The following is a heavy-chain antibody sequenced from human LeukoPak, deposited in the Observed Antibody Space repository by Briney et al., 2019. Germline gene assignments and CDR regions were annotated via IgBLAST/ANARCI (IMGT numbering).Heavy chain of an antibody. CDR3: AKPMKVEMATASIDY. J-gene: IGHJ4*02. Sequence: GRSLRLSCAASGFTFSSYGMHWVRQAPGKGLEWVAVIPYDGSNKYYADSVKGRFTISRDNSKNTLYLQMNSLRAEDTAVYYCAKPMKVEMATASIDYWGQGTLVTVSS. CDR1: GFTFSSYG. CDR2: IPYDGSNK. V-gene: IGHV3-30*18. D-gene: IGHD5-24*01.